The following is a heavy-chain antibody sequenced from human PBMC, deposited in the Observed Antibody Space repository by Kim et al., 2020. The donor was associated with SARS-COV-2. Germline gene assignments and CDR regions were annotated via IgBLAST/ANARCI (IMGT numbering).Heavy chain of an antibody. D-gene: IGHD3-22*01. CDR2: INTNTGNP. V-gene: IGHV7-4-1*02. Sequence: ASVKVSCKASGYTFTSYAMNWVRQAPGQGLEWMGWINTNTGNPTYAQGFTGRFVFSLDTSVSTAYLQISSLKAEDTAVYYCARALPSSGYYAFYYYYGMDVWGQGTTVTVSS. J-gene: IGHJ6*02. CDR3: ARALPSSGYYAFYYYYGMDV. CDR1: GYTFTSYA.